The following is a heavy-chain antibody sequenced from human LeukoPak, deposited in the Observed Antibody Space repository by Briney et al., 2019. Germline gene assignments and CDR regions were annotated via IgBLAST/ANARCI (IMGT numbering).Heavy chain of an antibody. V-gene: IGHV3-30*02. Sequence: GGSLRLSCAASGVRFNSHGMHWVRQAPGKGLEWVAIIHYDEINKHYADSVKGRFTISRDNSKNTVRLQMNSLRPEDTAVYYCAKDSNTWTFDSWGQGTLVTVSS. CDR1: GVRFNSHG. D-gene: IGHD1-1*01. J-gene: IGHJ4*02. CDR2: IHYDEINK. CDR3: AKDSNTWTFDS.